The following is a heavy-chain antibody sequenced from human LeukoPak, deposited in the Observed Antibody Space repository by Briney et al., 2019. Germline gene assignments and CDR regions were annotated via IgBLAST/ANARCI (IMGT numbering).Heavy chain of an antibody. J-gene: IGHJ4*02. CDR1: GDSITNYY. Sequence: SETLSLTCTVSGDSITNYYWSWIRQPPGKGLEWIGNIYYSGSTNYNPSLKSRATISVDKSKNQFSLKLSSVTAADTAVYYCARDLTAGYYDSSGYYFDYWGQGTLVTVSS. D-gene: IGHD3-22*01. CDR2: IYYSGST. V-gene: IGHV4-59*12. CDR3: ARDLTAGYYDSSGYYFDY.